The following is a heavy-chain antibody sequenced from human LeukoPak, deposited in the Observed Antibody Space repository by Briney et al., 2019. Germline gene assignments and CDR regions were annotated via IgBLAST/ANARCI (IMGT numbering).Heavy chain of an antibody. CDR3: ARQVPPTPDY. Sequence: PSETLSLTCTVSGGSISSSSYYWGWIRQPPGKGLEWIGSIYYSGSTYYNPSLKSRVTISVDTSKNQFSLKLSSVTAADTAVYYCARQVPPTPDYWGQGTLVTVSS. J-gene: IGHJ4*02. CDR1: GGSISSSSYY. V-gene: IGHV4-39*01. CDR2: IYYSGST. D-gene: IGHD2-2*01.